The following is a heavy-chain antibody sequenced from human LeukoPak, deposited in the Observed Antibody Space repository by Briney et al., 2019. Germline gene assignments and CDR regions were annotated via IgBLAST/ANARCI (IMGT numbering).Heavy chain of an antibody. CDR2: MNLDGSTK. CDR3: AKPPYGRDVYNYFDY. Sequence: GGSLRLSCVASGFAFSTSWMAWVRQAPGKGLEWVANMNLDGSTKNYVDSVSGRFTISRDNAKNSLHLQMNSLRVDDTAVYYCAKPPYGRDVYNYFDYWGQGTPVTVSS. D-gene: IGHD5-24*01. J-gene: IGHJ4*02. V-gene: IGHV3-7*05. CDR1: GFAFSTSW.